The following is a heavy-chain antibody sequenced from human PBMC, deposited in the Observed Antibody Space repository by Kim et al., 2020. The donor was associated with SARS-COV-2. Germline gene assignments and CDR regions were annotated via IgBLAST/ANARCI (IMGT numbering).Heavy chain of an antibody. V-gene: IGHV4-30-4*01. CDR2: IYYSGST. CDR1: GGSISSGDYY. D-gene: IGHD1-26*01. CDR3: ARDWDSGWFDP. Sequence: SETLSLTCTVSGGSISSGDYYWSWIRQPPGKGLEWIGYIYYSGSTYYNPSLKSRVTISVDTSKNQFSLKLSSVTAADTAVYHCARDWDSGWFDPWGQGTLVTVSS. J-gene: IGHJ5*02.